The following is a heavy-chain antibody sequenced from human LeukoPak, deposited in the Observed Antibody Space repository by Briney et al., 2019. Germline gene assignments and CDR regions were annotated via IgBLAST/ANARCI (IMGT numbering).Heavy chain of an antibody. J-gene: IGHJ4*02. CDR2: ISAYNGNT. V-gene: IGHV1-18*01. Sequence: GASVKVSCKASGYTFTSYGISWLRQAPGQGLEWMGWISAYNGNTNYAQKLQGRVTMTTDTSTSTAYMELRSLRSDDTAVYYCARVPPGMVRYYFDYWGQGTLVTVSS. CDR1: GYTFTSYG. CDR3: ARVPPGMVRYYFDY. D-gene: IGHD3-10*01.